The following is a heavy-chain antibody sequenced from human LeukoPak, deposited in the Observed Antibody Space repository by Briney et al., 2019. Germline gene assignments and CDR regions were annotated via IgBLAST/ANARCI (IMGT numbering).Heavy chain of an antibody. CDR1: GFTFSSYA. D-gene: IGHD3-9*01. Sequence: GGSLRLSCAASGFTFSSYAMSWVRQAPGKGLEYVSAISSNGGSTYYADSVKGRFTISRDNSKNTLYLQMSSLRAEDTAVYYCVKVPDYDILTGYLDYWGQGTLVTVSS. J-gene: IGHJ4*02. CDR2: ISSNGGST. CDR3: VKVPDYDILTGYLDY. V-gene: IGHV3-64D*06.